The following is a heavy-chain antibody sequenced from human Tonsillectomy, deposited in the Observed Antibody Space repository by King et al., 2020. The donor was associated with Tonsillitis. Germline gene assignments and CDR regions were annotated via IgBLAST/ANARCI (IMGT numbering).Heavy chain of an antibody. V-gene: IGHV4-59*01. Sequence: VQLQESGPGLVKPSETLSLTCIVSGFSISRYSWTWIRQSPGKGLEWIRDIDYSGSTNYNPSLKSRVTISVDTSKNQFSLKVSSVTAADTAVYYCARDFGDFWSGNWFDPWGQGTLVTVSS. D-gene: IGHD3-3*01. CDR2: IDYSGST. CDR1: GFSISRYS. CDR3: ARDFGDFWSGNWFDP. J-gene: IGHJ5*02.